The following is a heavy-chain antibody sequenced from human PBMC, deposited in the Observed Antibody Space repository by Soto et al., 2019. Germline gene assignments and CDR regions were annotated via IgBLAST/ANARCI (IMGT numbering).Heavy chain of an antibody. CDR2: ITGSGSSI. J-gene: IGHJ5*02. CDR3: AKDDVYGDGLWLVSA. Sequence: GSLIISWVSSGISFNKYSMIWVLQAPGKGQEWVPGITGSGSSIQYTASVKGRFTISRDNSKNTVYLQMDYLRAEDTAMYYCAKDDVYGDGLWLVSAWGQGTPVTVSS. CDR1: GISFNKYS. D-gene: IGHD2-21*02. V-gene: IGHV3-23*01.